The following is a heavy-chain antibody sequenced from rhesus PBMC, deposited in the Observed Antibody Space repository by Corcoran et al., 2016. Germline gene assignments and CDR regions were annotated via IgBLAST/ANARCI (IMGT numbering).Heavy chain of an antibody. CDR1: GYTCTSYS. CDR3: ARRLAYFDY. D-gene: IGHD6-31*01. V-gene: IGHV1-200*01. CDR2: ITPTNGNT. J-gene: IGHJ4*01. Sequence: QVQLVQSGAEVKKHGASVKLSCKASGYTCTSYSVNGVRQAHGQGLEWMGWITPTNGNTGYAQKFQGRVTMPRDTSTRTAYMELSSLRSEDTAVYYCARRLAYFDYWGQGVLVTVSS.